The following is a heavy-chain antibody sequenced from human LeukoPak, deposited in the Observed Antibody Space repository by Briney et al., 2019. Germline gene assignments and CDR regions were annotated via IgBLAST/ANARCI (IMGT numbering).Heavy chain of an antibody. CDR2: INHSGST. CDR1: GGSFSGYY. CDR3: ARGLVAALCS. D-gene: IGHD6-6*01. V-gene: IGHV4-34*01. J-gene: IGHJ5*02. Sequence: PSETLSLTCAVYGGSFSGYYWSWIRQPPGKGLEWIGEINHSGSTNYNPSLKSRVTISVDTSKNQFSLKLSSVTAADTAVYYCARGLVAALCSWGQGTLVTVSS.